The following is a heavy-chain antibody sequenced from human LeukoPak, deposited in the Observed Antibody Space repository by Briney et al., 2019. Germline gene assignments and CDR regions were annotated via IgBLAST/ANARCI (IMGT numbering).Heavy chain of an antibody. CDR2: IYYSGST. CDR3: ARQPLHYAGNSGWFDP. CDR1: GGSISNYY. J-gene: IGHJ5*02. D-gene: IGHD4-23*01. Sequence: SETLSLTCTVSGGSISNYYWSWIRQPPGRGLEWIGYIYYSGSTNYNPSLKSRVTMSLDTSKNQFSLKLTSVTAADTAVYYCARQPLHYAGNSGWFDPWGQGTLVTVSS. V-gene: IGHV4-59*08.